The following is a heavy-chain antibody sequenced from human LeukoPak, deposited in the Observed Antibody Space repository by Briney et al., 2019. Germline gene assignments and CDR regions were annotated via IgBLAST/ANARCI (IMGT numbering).Heavy chain of an antibody. D-gene: IGHD6-13*01. CDR3: ARSWGYYSDY. Sequence: SETLSLTCAVYGGSFSGYYWSWIRQPPGKGLEWIGEINHSGSTNYNPSLKSRVTISVDTSKNQFSLKLSSVTAADTAVYYCARSWGYYSDYWGQGTLVTVSS. CDR1: GGSFSGYY. J-gene: IGHJ4*02. CDR2: INHSGST. V-gene: IGHV4-34*01.